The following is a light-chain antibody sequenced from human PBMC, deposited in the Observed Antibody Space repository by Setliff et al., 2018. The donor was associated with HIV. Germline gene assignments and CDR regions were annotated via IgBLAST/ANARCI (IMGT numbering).Light chain of an antibody. CDR1: SGDVGAYNY. CDR2: DVA. V-gene: IGLV2-14*01. Sequence: QSALTQPASVSGSPGQSITISCTGTSGDVGAYNYVCWYQQYPGKAHKLMIYDVASRPSGVSNRFSGSKSGNTASLTISGLQAEDGADYYCSSYTTSTTHVFGTGTKVTVL. CDR3: SSYTTSTTHV. J-gene: IGLJ1*01.